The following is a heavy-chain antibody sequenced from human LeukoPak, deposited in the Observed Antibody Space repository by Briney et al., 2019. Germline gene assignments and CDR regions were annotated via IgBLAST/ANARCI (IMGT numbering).Heavy chain of an antibody. CDR1: GYTFSSYG. CDR3: ARATIAAAGNYNWFDP. CDR2: IIPIFGTA. J-gene: IGHJ5*02. V-gene: IGHV1-69*13. D-gene: IGHD6-13*01. Sequence: SVKVSCKASGYTFSSYGISWVRQAPGQGLEWMGGIIPIFGTANYAQKFQGRVTITADESTSTAYMELSSLRSEDTAVYYCARATIAAAGNYNWFDPWGQGTLVTVSS.